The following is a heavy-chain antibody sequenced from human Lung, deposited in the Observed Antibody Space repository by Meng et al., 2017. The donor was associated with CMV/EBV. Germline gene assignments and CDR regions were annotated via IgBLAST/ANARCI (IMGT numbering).Heavy chain of an antibody. Sequence: ASXXVSCKASGYTFTAYYLHWVRQAPGQGLEWMGWINPNTGDTNYAQKFQGRVTMTRDTSISTAYMELSSLTSDDTAVYYCARSIVVVIATLDPWGQGTLDTVSS. CDR2: INPNTGDT. D-gene: IGHD2-21*01. V-gene: IGHV1-2*02. J-gene: IGHJ5*02. CDR1: GYTFTAYY. CDR3: ARSIVVVIATLDP.